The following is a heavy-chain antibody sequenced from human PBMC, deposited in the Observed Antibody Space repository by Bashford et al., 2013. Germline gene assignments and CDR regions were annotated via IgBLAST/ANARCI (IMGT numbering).Heavy chain of an antibody. Sequence: SETLSLTCAVYGGSFSGYYWSWIRQPPGKGLEWIGEINHSGSTNYNPSLKSRVTISVDTSKNQFSLKLSSVTAADTAVYYCARRGSGGSCYGVYYYYGMDVWGQGTTVTVSS. CDR1: GGSFSGYY. CDR3: ARRGSGGSCYGVYYYYGMDV. CDR2: INHSGST. J-gene: IGHJ6*02. D-gene: IGHD2-15*01. V-gene: IGHV4-34*01.